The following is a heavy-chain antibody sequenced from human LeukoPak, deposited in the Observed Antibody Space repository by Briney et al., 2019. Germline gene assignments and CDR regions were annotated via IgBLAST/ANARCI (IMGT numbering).Heavy chain of an antibody. J-gene: IGHJ6*02. V-gene: IGHV3-30*04. CDR2: ISYDGSNR. Sequence: PGGSLRLSCAASGFTFSSYAMHWVRQAPGKGLEWVAVISYDGSNRYYADSVKGRFTISRDNSKNTLYLQMNSLRAEDTAVYYCARAGANSGYDFVVAGRTPYYYYYGMDVWGQGTTVTVSS. D-gene: IGHD5-12*01. CDR3: ARAGANSGYDFVVAGRTPYYYYYGMDV. CDR1: GFTFSSYA.